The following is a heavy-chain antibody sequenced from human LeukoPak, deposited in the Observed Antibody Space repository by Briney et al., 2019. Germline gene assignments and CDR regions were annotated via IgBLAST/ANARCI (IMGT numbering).Heavy chain of an antibody. CDR1: GFTFSIFP. D-gene: IGHD3-3*01. CDR2: ISSGSEK. V-gene: IGHV3-30*04. Sequence: GGSLRLSCEASGFTFSIFPMHWVRQAPGKGLEWVALISSGSEKYYADSVKGRFTISRDNSKNMLYLQMNSVRADDTAVYYCARDLELSAVYYFDSWGQGTLVIVSS. CDR3: ARDLELSAVYYFDS. J-gene: IGHJ4*02.